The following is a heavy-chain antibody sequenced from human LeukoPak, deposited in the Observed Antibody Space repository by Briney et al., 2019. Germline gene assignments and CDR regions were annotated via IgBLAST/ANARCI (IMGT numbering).Heavy chain of an antibody. CDR1: GYTFTGYY. D-gene: IGHD2-2*01. V-gene: IGHV1-2*02. Sequence: ASVKVSCKASGYTFTGYYMHWVRQAPGQGLEWMGWINPNSGGTNFAQKFQGRVTMTRDTSINTAYMELSSLRSEDTAVYYCAKRPLKTYHVPATALPFDYWGQGTLVTVSS. CDR3: AKRPLKTYHVPATALPFDY. CDR2: INPNSGGT. J-gene: IGHJ4*02.